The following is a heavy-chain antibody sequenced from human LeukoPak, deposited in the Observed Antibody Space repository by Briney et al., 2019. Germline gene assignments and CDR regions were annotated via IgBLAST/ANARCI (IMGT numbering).Heavy chain of an antibody. CDR1: GFTFDDYS. V-gene: IGHV3-9*01. D-gene: IGHD5-12*01. CDR2: ISWNSGSA. J-gene: IGHJ4*02. Sequence: PGGSLRLSCAASGFTFDDYSMHWVRQAPGRGLEWVAGISWNSGSAGYADSVKGRFTISRDNAKKSLFLQMNSLRTGDTALYYCAKDRTYSGYDALDHWGQGTLVTVSS. CDR3: AKDRTYSGYDALDH.